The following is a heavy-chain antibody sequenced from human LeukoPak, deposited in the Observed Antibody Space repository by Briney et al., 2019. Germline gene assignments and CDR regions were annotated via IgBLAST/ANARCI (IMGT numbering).Heavy chain of an antibody. CDR3: ARVRFLVGDASDI. CDR1: GFTVSSNY. J-gene: IGHJ4*02. V-gene: IGHV3-7*01. D-gene: IGHD2-8*02. CDR2: IKQDGSEK. Sequence: GGSLRLSCAVSGFTVSSNYMSWVRQAPGKGLEWVANIKQDGSEKYYVDSVKGRFTISRDNAKNSLYLQMNSLRAEDTAVYYCARVRFLVGDASDIWGQGTLVTVSS.